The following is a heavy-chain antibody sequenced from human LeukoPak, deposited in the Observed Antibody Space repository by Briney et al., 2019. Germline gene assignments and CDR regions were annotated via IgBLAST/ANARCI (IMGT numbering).Heavy chain of an antibody. CDR1: GFTFSSYG. CDR3: AKGPSSGWYRPASDY. CDR2: ISYDGSNK. Sequence: GRSLRLSCAASGFTFSSYGMHWVRQAPGKGLEWVAVISYDGSNKYYADSVKGRFTISRDNSKNTLYLQMNSLRAEDTAVYYCAKGPSSGWYRPASDYWGQGTLVTVSS. J-gene: IGHJ4*02. V-gene: IGHV3-30*18. D-gene: IGHD6-19*01.